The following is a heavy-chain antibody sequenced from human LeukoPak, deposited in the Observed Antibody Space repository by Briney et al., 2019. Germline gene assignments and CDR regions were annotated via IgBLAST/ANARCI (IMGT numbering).Heavy chain of an antibody. CDR1: GGSISSGGYS. CDR2: IYASGST. Sequence: SETLSLTCAVSGGSISSGGYSWSWVRQPPGKGLEWIGEIYASGSTNYKPSLKSRVTISVDKSKNQFSLKLSSVTAADTAVYYCARVNSEYYYYYYYMDVWGKGTTVTVSS. D-gene: IGHD2/OR15-2a*01. J-gene: IGHJ6*03. CDR3: ARVNSEYYYYYYYMDV. V-gene: IGHV4-30-2*01.